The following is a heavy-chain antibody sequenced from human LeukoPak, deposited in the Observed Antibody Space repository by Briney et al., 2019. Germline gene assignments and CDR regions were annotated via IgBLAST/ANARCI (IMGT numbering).Heavy chain of an antibody. D-gene: IGHD6-13*01. CDR1: GFTFSNYW. Sequence: GGSLRLSCAASGFTFSNYWMHWVRQAPGKGLVWVSRLSSDGRDPSYTDSVKGRFTISRDNAKNTQYMQMNSLRLEDTAVYYCSRGVYEGDVNYWGQGTLVTVSS. J-gene: IGHJ4*02. CDR2: LSSDGRDP. V-gene: IGHV3-74*01. CDR3: SRGVYEGDVNY.